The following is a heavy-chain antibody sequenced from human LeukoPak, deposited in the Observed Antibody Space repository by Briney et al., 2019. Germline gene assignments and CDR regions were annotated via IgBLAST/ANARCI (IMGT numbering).Heavy chain of an antibody. CDR2: IIPIFGTA. CDR1: GGTFSSYA. D-gene: IGHD3/OR15-3a*01. CDR3: ARETGLVPPKHFDY. J-gene: IGHJ4*02. Sequence: SVKVSCXASGGTFSSYAISWVRQAPGQGLEWMGRIIPIFGTANYAQKFQGRVTITTDESTSTAYMELSSLRSEDTAVYYCARETGLVPPKHFDYWGQGTLVTVSS. V-gene: IGHV1-69*05.